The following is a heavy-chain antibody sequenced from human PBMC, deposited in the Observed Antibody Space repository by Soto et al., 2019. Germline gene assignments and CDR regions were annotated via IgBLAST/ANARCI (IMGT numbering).Heavy chain of an antibody. J-gene: IGHJ4*02. D-gene: IGHD1-26*01. CDR2: MWYHGRDL. CDR3: ARDQGGQSGNFIFDR. CDR1: GLSFSDYV. Sequence: SLRLSCAESGLSFSDYVMHWVRQAPGKALEWVAVMWYHGRDLFYTDSVKGRFTISRDNSKNTLFLQMNSLRADDTAVYYCARDQGGQSGNFIFDRWGQGALVTVSS. V-gene: IGHV3-33*01.